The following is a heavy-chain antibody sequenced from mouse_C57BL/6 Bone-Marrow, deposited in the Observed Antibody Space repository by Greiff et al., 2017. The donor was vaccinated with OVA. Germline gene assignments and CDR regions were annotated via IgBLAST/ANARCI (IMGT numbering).Heavy chain of an antibody. CDR3: ARHYYGSTLDY. CDR1: GYTFTSYG. D-gene: IGHD1-1*01. CDR2: IYPRSGNT. Sequence: QVQLQQSGAELARPGASVKLSCKASGYTFTSYGISWVKQRTGQGLEWIGEIYPRSGNTYYNEKFKGKATLTADKSSSTAYMELRSRTSEDSAVYFCARHYYGSTLDYWGQGTTLTVSS. J-gene: IGHJ2*01. V-gene: IGHV1-81*01.